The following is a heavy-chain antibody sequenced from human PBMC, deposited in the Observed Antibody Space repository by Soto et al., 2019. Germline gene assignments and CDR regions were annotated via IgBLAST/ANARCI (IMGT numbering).Heavy chain of an antibody. J-gene: IGHJ6*02. CDR1: GYRFTSYW. D-gene: IGHD3-16*01. CDR3: ARRSSLGGRSGGYYYYYYGMDA. CDR2: IDPSDSYT. Sequence: GGSLKLSWKGSGYRFTSYWISWVRQMPGKGLEWMGRIDPSDSYTNDSPSFQGHVTISADKSISTAYLQWSSLKASDTAMYYCARRSSLGGRSGGYYYYYYGMDAWGQGTTVTVSS. V-gene: IGHV5-10-1*01.